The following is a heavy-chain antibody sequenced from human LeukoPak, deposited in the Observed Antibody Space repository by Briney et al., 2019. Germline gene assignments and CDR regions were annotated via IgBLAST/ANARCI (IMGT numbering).Heavy chain of an antibody. V-gene: IGHV3-21*01. J-gene: IGHJ6*02. CDR3: ARSEPHWGFWYGMDV. D-gene: IGHD7-27*01. CDR1: GFTFSSFT. Sequence: PGGSLRLSCAASGFTFSSFTMNWVRQAPGKGLEWVSSISSGSGYIFYADSVRGRFNISRDNAKNSLYLQMNGLRAEDTAVYYCARSEPHWGFWYGMDVWGQGTTVTVSS. CDR2: ISSGSGYI.